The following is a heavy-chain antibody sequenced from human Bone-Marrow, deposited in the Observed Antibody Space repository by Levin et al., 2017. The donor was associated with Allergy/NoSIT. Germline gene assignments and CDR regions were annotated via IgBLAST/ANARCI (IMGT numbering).Heavy chain of an antibody. J-gene: IGHJ6*02. CDR2: INIDGSRT. CDR1: GFSFNSRW. CDR3: VRDKSISVDLYHHGLDV. V-gene: IGHV3-74*03. Sequence: GESLKISCAASGFSFNSRWMYWVRQAPGKGLVWVARINIDGSRTTYADSVKGRFTISRDNTKNSLYLQMNSLRAEDTAIYYCVRDKSISVDLYHHGLDVWGQGTTVTVSS. D-gene: IGHD6-6*01.